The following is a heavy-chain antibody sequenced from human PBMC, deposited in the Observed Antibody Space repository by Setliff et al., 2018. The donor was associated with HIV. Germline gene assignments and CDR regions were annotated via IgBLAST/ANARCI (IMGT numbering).Heavy chain of an antibody. CDR3: SRLVGGDSRSSFFFDY. CDR1: GGSVSSTTYF. V-gene: IGHV4-39*02. Sequence: SETLSLTCTVSGGSVSSTTYFWGWIRQAPGKGRQRIGSLYYSGSTYYNPSLKSRVTISVDTSKNHCSLKLSSVTAADTAVYYCSRLVGGDSRSSFFFDYWGQGTLVTVSS. D-gene: IGHD6-6*01. CDR2: LYYSGST. J-gene: IGHJ4*02.